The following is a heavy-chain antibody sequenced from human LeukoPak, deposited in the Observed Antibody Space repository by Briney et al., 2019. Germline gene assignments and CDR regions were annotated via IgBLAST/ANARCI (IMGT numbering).Heavy chain of an antibody. D-gene: IGHD1-1*01. CDR1: GFTFTNYW. CDR3: ARSNGFPMIAGWRYNVDV. V-gene: IGHV3-7*01. CDR2: INQGGSDK. J-gene: IGHJ6*02. Sequence: GGSLRLSCAASGFTFTNYWLSWVRWAPGKGLEWVANINQGGSDKYYVDSVEGRFTISRDSAKNTLYLQLNSLRAEDTAVYYCARSNGFPMIAGWRYNVDVWGQGTTVTVSS.